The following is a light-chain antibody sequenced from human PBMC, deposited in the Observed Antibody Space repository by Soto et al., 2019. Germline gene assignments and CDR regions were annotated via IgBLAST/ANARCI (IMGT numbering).Light chain of an antibody. V-gene: IGKV3-11*01. CDR2: DAS. CDR3: QQRSNWPLT. Sequence: EVVLTQSPATLSLSPGERATLSCRASQSVTTFLAWYQQQPGQAPRLLIYDASNRATGIPARFSGSGSGTDFTLTISSLEPEDLAVYYCQQRSNWPLTFGGGTKVDIK. J-gene: IGKJ4*01. CDR1: QSVTTF.